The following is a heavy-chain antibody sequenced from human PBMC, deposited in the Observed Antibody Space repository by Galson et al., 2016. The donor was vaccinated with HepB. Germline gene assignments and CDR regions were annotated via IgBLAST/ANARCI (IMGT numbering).Heavy chain of an antibody. J-gene: IGHJ4*02. CDR2: ISSSSSYI. D-gene: IGHD5-12*01. Sequence: SLRLSCAASGLTFSSHYMNWVRQAPGKGPECVSSISSSSSYIYYADSVKGRSTISRDNGKTSLYLQMNSLRGEDTAVDHCARSLVATLGGDYWGLGILVPVSS. CDR1: GLTFSSHY. V-gene: IGHV3-21*01. CDR3: ARSLVATLGGDY.